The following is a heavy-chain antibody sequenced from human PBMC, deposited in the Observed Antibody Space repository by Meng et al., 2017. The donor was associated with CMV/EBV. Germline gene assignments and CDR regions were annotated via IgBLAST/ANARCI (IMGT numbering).Heavy chain of an antibody. D-gene: IGHD6-6*01. CDR2: ISSSGSTI. V-gene: IGHV3-48*03. CDR1: GFTFSSYE. J-gene: IGHJ6*02. Sequence: LSLTCAASGFTFSSYEMNWVRQAPGKGLKWVSYISSSGSTIYYADSVKGRFTISRDNAKNSLYLQMNSLRAEDTAVYYCAREGLWSSSSYYYGMDVWGQGTTVTVSS. CDR3: AREGLWSSSSYYYGMDV.